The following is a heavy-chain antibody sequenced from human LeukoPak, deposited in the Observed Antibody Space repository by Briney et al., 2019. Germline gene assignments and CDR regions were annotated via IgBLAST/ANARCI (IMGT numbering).Heavy chain of an antibody. J-gene: IGHJ5*02. D-gene: IGHD2-8*01. CDR2: INSDGSST. CDR1: GFTFSSYW. V-gene: IGHV3-74*01. Sequence: PGGSLRLSCAASGFTFSSYWMHWVRQAPGKGLVWVSRINSDGSSTNYADSVKGRFIISRDNAKNTLYLQMNGLRAEDTAVYYCARARLMNWFDPWGLGTLVTVSS. CDR3: ARARLMNWFDP.